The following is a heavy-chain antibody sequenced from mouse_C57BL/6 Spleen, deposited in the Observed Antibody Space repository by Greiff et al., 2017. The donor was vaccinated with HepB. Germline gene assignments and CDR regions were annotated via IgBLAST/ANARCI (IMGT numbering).Heavy chain of an antibody. CDR1: GFTFSDYG. CDR3: ARTFYDYEDY. V-gene: IGHV5-17*01. Sequence: EVHLVESGGGLVKPGGSLKLSCAASGFTFSDYGMHWVRQAPEKGLEWVAYISSGSSTIYYADTVKGRFTISRDNAKNTLFLQMTSLRSEDTAMYYCARTFYDYEDYWGQGTTLTVSS. CDR2: ISSGSSTI. J-gene: IGHJ2*01. D-gene: IGHD2-4*01.